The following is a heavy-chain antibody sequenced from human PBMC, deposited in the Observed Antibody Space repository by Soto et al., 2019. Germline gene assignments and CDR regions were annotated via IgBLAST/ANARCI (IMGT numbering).Heavy chain of an antibody. CDR2: INPNSGGT. CDR3: ARTTPLHDYDFLDV. D-gene: IGHD3-3*01. J-gene: IGHJ6*02. V-gene: IGHV1-2*02. CDR1: GYTFTGYY. Sequence: ASVKVSCKASGYTFTGYYMHWVRQAPGQGLEWMGWINPNSGGTNYAQKFQGRVTMTRDTSISTAYMELSRLRSDDTAVYYCARTTPLHDYDFLDVWGQGTTVTVSS.